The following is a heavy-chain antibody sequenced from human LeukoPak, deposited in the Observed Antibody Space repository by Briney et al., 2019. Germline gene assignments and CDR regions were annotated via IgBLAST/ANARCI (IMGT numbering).Heavy chain of an antibody. V-gene: IGHV3-23*01. CDR2: ITPSGGGT. J-gene: IGHJ4*02. CDR3: AKGCSNTGYEY. CDR1: GFTFSSYS. D-gene: IGHD5-12*01. Sequence: GGSLRLSCAASGFTFSSYSMTWVRQAPGKGLEWVSSITPSGGGTYYADSVKGRFTISRDNSKNTLYLQVNSLRADDTALYYCAKGCSNTGYEYWGQGTLVTVSS.